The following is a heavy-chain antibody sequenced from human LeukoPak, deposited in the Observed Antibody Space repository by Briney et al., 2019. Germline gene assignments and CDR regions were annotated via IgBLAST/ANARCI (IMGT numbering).Heavy chain of an antibody. CDR2: IYYSGST. CDR3: ARAAYYVNWIDP. Sequence: PSETLSLTCTVSGGSISSYYWSWIRQPPGKGLEWIGYIYYSGSTNYNPSLKSRVTISVDTSKNQFSLKLSSVTAADTAVYYCARAAYYVNWIDPWGQGTLVTVSS. CDR1: GGSISSYY. V-gene: IGHV4-59*08. J-gene: IGHJ5*02. D-gene: IGHD3-10*02.